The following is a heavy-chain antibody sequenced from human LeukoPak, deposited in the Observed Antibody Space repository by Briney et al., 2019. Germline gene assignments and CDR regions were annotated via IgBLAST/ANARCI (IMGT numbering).Heavy chain of an antibody. Sequence: SETLSLTCTVSGGSISSYYWSWIRQPPGKGLEWIGEINHSGSTNYNPSLKSRVTISVDTSKNQFSLKLSSVTAADTAVYYCARGRRKYYYGSGSYLGVWFDPWGQGTLVTVSS. CDR3: ARGRRKYYYGSGSYLGVWFDP. V-gene: IGHV4-34*01. CDR1: GGSISSYY. J-gene: IGHJ5*02. D-gene: IGHD3-10*01. CDR2: INHSGST.